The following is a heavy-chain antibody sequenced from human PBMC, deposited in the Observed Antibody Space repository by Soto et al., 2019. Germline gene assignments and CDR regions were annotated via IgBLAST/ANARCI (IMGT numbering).Heavy chain of an antibody. Sequence: SVKVSCKASGGTFSSYAISWVRQAPGQGLEWMGGIIPIFGTANYAQKFQGRVTITADESTSTAYMELSSLRSEDTAVYYCARDYSNYYGMDVWGQGTTVTVSS. D-gene: IGHD4-4*01. V-gene: IGHV1-69*13. J-gene: IGHJ6*02. CDR1: GGTFSSYA. CDR2: IIPIFGTA. CDR3: ARDYSNYYGMDV.